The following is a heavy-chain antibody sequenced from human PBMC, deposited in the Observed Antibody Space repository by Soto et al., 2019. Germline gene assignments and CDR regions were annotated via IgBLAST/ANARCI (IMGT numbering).Heavy chain of an antibody. Sequence: SETLSLTCTVSGGSISSSSYYWGWIRQPPGKGLEWIGSIYYSGSTYYNPSLKSRVTISVDTSKNQFSLQVRSVTAADTAVYYCARVASGNYGYQFDFWGQGTQVTVSS. CDR3: ARVASGNYGYQFDF. J-gene: IGHJ4*02. CDR2: IYYSGST. CDR1: GGSISSSSYY. D-gene: IGHD1-26*01. V-gene: IGHV4-39*07.